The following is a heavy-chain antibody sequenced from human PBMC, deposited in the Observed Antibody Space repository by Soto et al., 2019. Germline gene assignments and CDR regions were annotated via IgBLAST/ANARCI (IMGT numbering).Heavy chain of an antibody. CDR3: AREVAESYYAFDI. J-gene: IGHJ3*02. CDR2: ISAYNGNT. Sequence: RVSCEASGYXFTSYGISWVRQAPGQGLEWMGWISAYNGNTNYAQKLQGRVTMTTDTSTSTAYMELRSLRSDDTAVYYCAREVAESYYAFDIWGQGTMVTVSS. V-gene: IGHV1-18*01. CDR1: GYXFTSYG. D-gene: IGHD1-26*01.